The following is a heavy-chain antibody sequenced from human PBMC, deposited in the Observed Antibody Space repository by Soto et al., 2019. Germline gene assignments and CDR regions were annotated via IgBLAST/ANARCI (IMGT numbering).Heavy chain of an antibody. D-gene: IGHD6-19*01. V-gene: IGHV4-34*01. CDR2: INHSGST. Sequence: PSETLSLTCAVYGGSFSGYYWSWIRQPPGKGLEWIGEINHSGSTNYNPSLKSRVTISVDTSKNQFSLKLSSVTAADTAVYYCARVVAVAGISFDYWGQGTLVTVS. CDR1: GGSFSGYY. J-gene: IGHJ4*02. CDR3: ARVVAVAGISFDY.